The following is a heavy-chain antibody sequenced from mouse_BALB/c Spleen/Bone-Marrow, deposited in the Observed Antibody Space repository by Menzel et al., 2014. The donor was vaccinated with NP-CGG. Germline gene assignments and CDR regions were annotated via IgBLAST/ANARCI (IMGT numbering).Heavy chain of an antibody. J-gene: IGHJ4*01. Sequence: VQLQQSGAELVKPGPSGNLSCKALVYTLTGYFSVWGKQRPGKGFEGIGEIIPSNGGTNFNEKFKSKATLTVDKSSSTAYMSLSSLTSEDSAVYYCTRSRRAMDHWGQGTSVTVSS. V-gene: IGHV1S81*02. D-gene: IGHD2-12*01. CDR3: TRSRRAMDH. CDR1: VYTLTGYF. CDR2: IIPSNGGT.